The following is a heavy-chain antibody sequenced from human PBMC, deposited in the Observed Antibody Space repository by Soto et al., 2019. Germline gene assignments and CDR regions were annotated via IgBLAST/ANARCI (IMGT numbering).Heavy chain of an antibody. CDR1: GFTFSSYE. J-gene: IGHJ6*02. D-gene: IGHD2-8*01. CDR2: ISSSGSTI. V-gene: IGHV3-48*03. Sequence: GGSLRLSCAASGFTFSSYEMNWVRQAPGKGLEWVSYISSSGSTIYYADSVKGRFTISRDNARNSLYLQMNSLRAEDTAVYYCASQRGYANPYYYYGMDVWGQGTTVTVSS. CDR3: ASQRGYANPYYYYGMDV.